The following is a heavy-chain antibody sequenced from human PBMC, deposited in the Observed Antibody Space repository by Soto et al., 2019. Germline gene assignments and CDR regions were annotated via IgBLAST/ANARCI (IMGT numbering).Heavy chain of an antibody. J-gene: IGHJ4*02. D-gene: IGHD3-3*01. CDR3: AKPYYDFWSGYYRGYDFDY. V-gene: IGHV3-23*01. CDR2: ISGSGGST. Sequence: GGSLRLSCAASGFTFSSYAMSWVRHAPGKGLEWVSAISGSGGSTYYADSVKGRFTISRDNSKNTLYLQMNSLRAEDTAVYYCAKPYYDFWSGYYRGYDFDYWGQGTLVTVSS. CDR1: GFTFSSYA.